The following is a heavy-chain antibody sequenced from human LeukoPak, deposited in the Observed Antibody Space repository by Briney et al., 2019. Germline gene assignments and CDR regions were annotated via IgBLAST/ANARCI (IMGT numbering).Heavy chain of an antibody. D-gene: IGHD3-10*01. V-gene: IGHV3-7*03. CDR3: ARGRAVDV. CDR1: GFIFSDYY. CDR2: IKEDESQR. Sequence: GGSLRLSCAASGFIFSDYYMSWIRQAPGKGLEWVANIKEDESQRYYLGSVKGRFTISRDNTKSSVYLQMNSLRVEDTALYYCARGRAVDVWGQGTMVTVSS. J-gene: IGHJ3*01.